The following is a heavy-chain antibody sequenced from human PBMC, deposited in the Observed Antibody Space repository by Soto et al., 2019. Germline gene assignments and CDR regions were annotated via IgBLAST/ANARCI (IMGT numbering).Heavy chain of an antibody. CDR1: GFNFITYS. Sequence: EVQLVESGGGPVRPGGSLKLSCAASGFNFITYSLSWVRQAPGKGLEWVASISSSAVYIDYADSVKGRFTISRDNANNSLYLQMNSLRAEDTATYYCVRDGLDYYDTAWLYFDKWGQGTLVTVSS. J-gene: IGHJ4*02. CDR3: VRDGLDYYDTAWLYFDK. D-gene: IGHD3-22*01. CDR2: ISSSAVYI. V-gene: IGHV3-21*01.